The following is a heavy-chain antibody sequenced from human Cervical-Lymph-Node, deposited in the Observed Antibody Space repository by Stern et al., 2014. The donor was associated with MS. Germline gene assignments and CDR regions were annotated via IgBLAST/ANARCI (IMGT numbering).Heavy chain of an antibody. CDR1: GFTFSNYW. CDR3: ARLSLGY. Sequence: EMQLVESGGGLVQPGGSLRLSCVASGFTFSNYWMSWVRQAPGKGLEWVANINHDGSDEFYVDSVKGRFTISRDNAKNSLYLQMNSLRVEDTAVYYCARLSLGYWGQGILVTVSS. CDR2: INHDGSDE. J-gene: IGHJ4*02. V-gene: IGHV3-7*01.